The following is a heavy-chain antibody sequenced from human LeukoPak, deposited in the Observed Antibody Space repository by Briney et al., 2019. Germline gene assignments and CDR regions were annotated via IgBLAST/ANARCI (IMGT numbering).Heavy chain of an antibody. D-gene: IGHD3-10*01. J-gene: IGHJ4*02. CDR1: GFTFSSYA. V-gene: IGHV3-23*01. CDR2: ISGSGAST. CDR3: AKGPMVRIDY. Sequence: GGSLRLSCAASGFTFSSYAMSWVRQAPGKGLQWVSIISGSGASTDYADSVKGRFTISRDNSKNTLYLQMSSLRAEDTAVYYCAKGPMVRIDYWGQGTLVTVSS.